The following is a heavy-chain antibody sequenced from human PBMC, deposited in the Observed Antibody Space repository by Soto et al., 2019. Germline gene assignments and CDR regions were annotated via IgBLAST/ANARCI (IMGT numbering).Heavy chain of an antibody. J-gene: IGHJ5*02. CDR2: IYYNGST. Sequence: SETLSLTCTVSGGSFSSYYWSWIRQPPGKGLEWIGYIYYNGSTNYNPSLKSRVTISVDTSKKQFSLRLSSVTAADTAVYYCARTNMSIAARPWWFDPWGQGTLVTVSS. D-gene: IGHD6-6*01. CDR1: GGSFSSYY. CDR3: ARTNMSIAARPWWFDP. V-gene: IGHV4-59*01.